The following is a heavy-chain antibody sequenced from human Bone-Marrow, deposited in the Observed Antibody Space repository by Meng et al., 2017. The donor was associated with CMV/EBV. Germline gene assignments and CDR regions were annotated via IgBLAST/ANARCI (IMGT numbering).Heavy chain of an antibody. CDR2: ISSRAVYT. V-gene: IGHV3-23*01. D-gene: IGHD3-10*01. CDR1: GFTFGDLA. CDR3: VKREGVSMVRGVLGA. Sequence: SGFTFGDLAMIWVRQPPGKGLEWVSAISSRAVYTYYADSVKGRFTISRDNSKNTLYLQMNNLRAEDTATYYCVKREGVSMVRGVLGAWGPGTLVTVSS. J-gene: IGHJ5*02.